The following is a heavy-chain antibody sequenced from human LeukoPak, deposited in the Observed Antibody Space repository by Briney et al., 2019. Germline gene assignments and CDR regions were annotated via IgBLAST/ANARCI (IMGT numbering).Heavy chain of an antibody. D-gene: IGHD6-6*01. V-gene: IGHV1-69*13. J-gene: IGHJ6*03. Sequence: SVKVSCKASGGTFSSYAISWVRQAPGQGLEWMGGIIPIFGTANYAQKFQGRVTITADESTSTAYMELSSLRSEDTAVYYCARAPTWQLVLEPYYYMDVWGKGTTVTVSS. CDR1: GGTFSSYA. CDR2: IIPIFGTA. CDR3: ARAPTWQLVLEPYYYMDV.